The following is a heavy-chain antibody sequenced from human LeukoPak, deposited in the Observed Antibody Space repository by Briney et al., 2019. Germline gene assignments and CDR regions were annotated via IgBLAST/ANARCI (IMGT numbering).Heavy chain of an antibody. Sequence: GGSLRLSCAASGLTFSSYAMSWVRQAPGKGLEWVSAISGSGGSTYYADSVKGRFTISRDNFKNTLYLQMNSLRAEDTAVYYCAKGVIFGGLAAFDIWGQGTMVTVSS. CDR1: GLTFSSYA. V-gene: IGHV3-23*01. CDR3: AKGVIFGGLAAFDI. D-gene: IGHD3-3*01. J-gene: IGHJ3*02. CDR2: ISGSGGST.